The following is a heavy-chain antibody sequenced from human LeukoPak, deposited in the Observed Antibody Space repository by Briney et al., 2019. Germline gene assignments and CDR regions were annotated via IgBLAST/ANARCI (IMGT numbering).Heavy chain of an antibody. V-gene: IGHV3-33*01. CDR3: ARELRSYYYDSSGYNPY. CDR1: GFTFSSYG. D-gene: IGHD3-22*01. CDR2: IWYDGSNK. Sequence: PGGSLRLSCAASGFTFSSYGMHWVRQAPGKGLEWVAVIWYDGSNKYYADSVKGRFTISRDNSKNTLYLQMNSLRAEDTAVCYCARELRSYYYDSSGYNPYWGQGTLVTVSS. J-gene: IGHJ4*02.